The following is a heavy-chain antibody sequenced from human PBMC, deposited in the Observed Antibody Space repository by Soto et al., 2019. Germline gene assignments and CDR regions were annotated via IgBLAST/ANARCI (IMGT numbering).Heavy chain of an antibody. J-gene: IGHJ4*02. D-gene: IGHD1-20*01. CDR3: ARGISNWDY. Sequence: SETLSLTCAVYGGSFSGYYWSWIRQPPGKGLEWIGEINHSGSTNYNPSLKSRVTISVDTSKNQFSLKLSSVTAADTAVYYCARGISNWDYWGQGTLVTVSS. V-gene: IGHV4-34*01. CDR2: INHSGST. CDR1: GGSFSGYY.